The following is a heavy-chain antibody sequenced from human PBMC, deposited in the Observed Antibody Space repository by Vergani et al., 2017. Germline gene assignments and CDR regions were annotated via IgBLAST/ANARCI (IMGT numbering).Heavy chain of an antibody. CDR3: ARAVRSSTGWFDP. J-gene: IGHJ5*02. CDR1: GGSISSSSYY. V-gene: IGHV4-39*01. Sequence: QLQLQESGPGLVKPSETLSLTCTVSGGSISSSSYYWGWIRQPPGKGLEWIGSIYYSGSTYYNPSLKSRVTISVDTSKNQFSLKLSSVTAADTAVYYCARAVRSSTGWFDPWGQGTLVTVSS. CDR2: IYYSGST. D-gene: IGHD6-6*01.